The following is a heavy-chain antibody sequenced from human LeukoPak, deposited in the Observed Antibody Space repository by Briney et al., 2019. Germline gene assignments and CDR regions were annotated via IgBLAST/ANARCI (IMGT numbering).Heavy chain of an antibody. D-gene: IGHD3-22*01. CDR3: ARVLYYYDSSGSQGHYYYGMDV. J-gene: IGHJ6*02. Sequence: ASVKVSCKASGYTFTSYYMHWVRQALGQRLEWMGIINPSGGSTSYAQKFQGRVTMTRDTSTSTVYMELSSLRSEDTAVYYCARVLYYYDSSGSQGHYYYGMDVWGQGTTVTVSS. V-gene: IGHV1-46*01. CDR1: GYTFTSYY. CDR2: INPSGGST.